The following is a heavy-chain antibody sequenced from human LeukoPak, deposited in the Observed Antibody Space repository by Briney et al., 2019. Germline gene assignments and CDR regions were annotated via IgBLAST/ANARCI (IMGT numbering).Heavy chain of an antibody. D-gene: IGHD2-15*01. V-gene: IGHV3-48*03. CDR1: GFTFSSYE. CDR3: VRDGYCSDGGCYAASDI. Sequence: GGSLRLSCAASGFTFSSYEMNWVRQAPGKGLEWVSYISSSGSSTYYADSVKGRFTISRDNAKNSLHLQMNTVRAEDTAVYHCVRDGYCSDGGCYAASDIWGQGTKVTVSS. CDR2: ISSSGSST. J-gene: IGHJ3*02.